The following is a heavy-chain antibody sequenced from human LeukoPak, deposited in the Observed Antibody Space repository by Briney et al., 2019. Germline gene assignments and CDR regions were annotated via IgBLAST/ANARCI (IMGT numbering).Heavy chain of an antibody. V-gene: IGHV3-30*02. D-gene: IGHD6-13*01. J-gene: IGHJ4*02. CDR2: VWYGGGSK. CDR1: GFSFSTYG. Sequence: GSLRLSCAASGFSFSTYGMHWVRQAPGKGLEWVAVVWYGGGSKFYADSVRGRFTISRDNSKNTLYLQMDSLRTEDTAMYYCAKVSWQQPGLDYWGQGTLVTVSS. CDR3: AKVSWQQPGLDY.